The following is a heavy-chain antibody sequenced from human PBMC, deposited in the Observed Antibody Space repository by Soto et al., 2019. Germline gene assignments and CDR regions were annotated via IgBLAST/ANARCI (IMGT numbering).Heavy chain of an antibody. Sequence: GGSLRLSCAASGFTFSSYSMNWVRQAPGKGLEWVSYISSSSSTIYYTDSVKGRLTISRDNAKNSPYLQMTSMRAEDTAVYYCARDPSQIVVVPAAIRWFDPWGQGTLVTVSS. J-gene: IGHJ5*02. V-gene: IGHV3-48*01. D-gene: IGHD2-2*02. CDR3: ARDPSQIVVVPAAIRWFDP. CDR1: GFTFSSYS. CDR2: ISSSSSTI.